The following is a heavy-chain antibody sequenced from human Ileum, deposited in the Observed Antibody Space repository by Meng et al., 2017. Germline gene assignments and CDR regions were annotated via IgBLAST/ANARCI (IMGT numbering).Heavy chain of an antibody. CDR3: ARGSYASGWGY. Sequence: CPIAGDSVSSNSAAWNWIRQSLSRGLEWLGRTYYSSKWYNDYAVSVKSRININPDTSKNEFSLHLNYVTPEDTGVYYCARGSYASGWGYWGQGTLVTVSS. V-gene: IGHV6-1*01. D-gene: IGHD6-19*01. CDR1: GDSVSSNSAA. J-gene: IGHJ4*02. CDR2: TYYSSKWYN.